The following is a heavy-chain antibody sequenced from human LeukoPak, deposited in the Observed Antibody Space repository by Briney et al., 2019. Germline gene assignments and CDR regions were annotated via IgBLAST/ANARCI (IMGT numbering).Heavy chain of an antibody. CDR3: ARDSFETDIDY. CDR2: IKEDGSEK. D-gene: IGHD1-14*01. CDR1: GFLFSRYW. V-gene: IGHV3-7*01. J-gene: IGHJ4*02. Sequence: GGSLRLSCAASGFLFSRYWMSWVRQAPGKGPEWVANIKEDGSEKYYAESMKGRFTISRDNVKNSLYLQINSLRAEDTAVYYCARDSFETDIDYWGQGTLVTVSS.